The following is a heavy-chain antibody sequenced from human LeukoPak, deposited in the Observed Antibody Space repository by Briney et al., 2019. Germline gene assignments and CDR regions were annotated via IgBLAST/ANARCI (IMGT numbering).Heavy chain of an antibody. CDR1: GFTFSSHW. CDR2: IKYDGSSI. Sequence: GGSLRLSCAASGFTFSSHWMHWVRQAPGKGLVWVSRIKYDGSSISYADSVKGRFTISRDNAKNTMYLQMNSLRAEDTAVYYCAKGVYYYDSSGYYYTYYFDYWGQGTLVTVSS. D-gene: IGHD3-22*01. J-gene: IGHJ4*02. CDR3: AKGVYYYDSSGYYYTYYFDY. V-gene: IGHV3-74*01.